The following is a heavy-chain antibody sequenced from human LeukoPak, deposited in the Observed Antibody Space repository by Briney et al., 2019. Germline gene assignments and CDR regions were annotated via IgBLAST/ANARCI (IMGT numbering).Heavy chain of an antibody. D-gene: IGHD3-9*01. V-gene: IGHV4-34*01. CDR3: TRDRYDILTDFSSFDY. J-gene: IGHJ4*02. CDR2: INHRETT. CDR1: GGSFSPYY. Sequence: SETLSLTCAVYGGSFSPYYWSWIRQPPGKGLEWIGEINHRETTNYNPSLKSRVTISVDTSKNQFSLRLSSVTAADTAVYYCTRDRYDILTDFSSFDYWGQGILVTVSS.